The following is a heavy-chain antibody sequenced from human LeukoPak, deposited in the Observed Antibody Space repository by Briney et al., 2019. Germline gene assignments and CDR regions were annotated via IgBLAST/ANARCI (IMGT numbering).Heavy chain of an antibody. V-gene: IGHV1-69*13. J-gene: IGHJ3*02. CDR2: IIPIFGTA. Sequence: SVKVSCKASGGTFSSYAISWVRQAPGQGLEWMGGIIPIFGTANYAQKFQGRVTITADESTSTAYMELSSLRSEDTSVYYCARDRERAPIDAFDIWGQGTMVTVSS. D-gene: IGHD1-26*01. CDR1: GGTFSSYA. CDR3: ARDRERAPIDAFDI.